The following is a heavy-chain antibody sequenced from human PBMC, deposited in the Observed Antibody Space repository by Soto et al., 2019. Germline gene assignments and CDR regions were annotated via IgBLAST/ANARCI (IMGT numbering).Heavy chain of an antibody. D-gene: IGHD3-10*01. J-gene: IGHJ4*02. CDR2: ISGSGGST. CDR1: GFTFSSYA. V-gene: IGHV3-23*01. Sequence: PGGSLRLSCAASGFTFSSYAMSWVRQAPGKGLEWVSAISGSGGSTYYADSVKGRFTISRDNSKNTLYLQMNSLRAEDTAVYYCAKGVRGGASGSYSHMVYWGQGPLVTVSS. CDR3: AKGVRGGASGSYSHMVY.